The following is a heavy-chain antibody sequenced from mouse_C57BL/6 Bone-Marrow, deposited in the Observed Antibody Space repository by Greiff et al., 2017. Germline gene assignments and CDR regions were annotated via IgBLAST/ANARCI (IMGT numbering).Heavy chain of an antibody. V-gene: IGHV1-55*01. CDR2: IYPGSGST. CDR3: ARPYYSNYWDFDV. Sequence: QVQLQQSGAELVKPGASVKISCKASGYTFTSYWITWVQQRPGQGLEWIGAIYPGSGSTNYNETFKSKVTLTVDTSSSTAYMQLSSLTSEDSAVYYWARPYYSNYWDFDVWGTGTTVTVSS. D-gene: IGHD2-5*01. CDR1: GYTFTSYW. J-gene: IGHJ1*03.